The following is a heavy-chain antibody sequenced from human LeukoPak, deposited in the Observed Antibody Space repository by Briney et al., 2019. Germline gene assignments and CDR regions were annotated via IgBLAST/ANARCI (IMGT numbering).Heavy chain of an antibody. CDR1: GGSFSGYY. Sequence: SETLSLTCAVYGGSFSGYYWSWIRQPPGKGLEWIGEINHSGSTNYSPSLKSRVTISVDTSKNQFSLKLSSVTAADTAVYYCARPRSGYFSAFDCWGQGTLVTVSS. V-gene: IGHV4-34*01. D-gene: IGHD3-3*01. CDR3: ARPRSGYFSAFDC. CDR2: INHSGST. J-gene: IGHJ4*02.